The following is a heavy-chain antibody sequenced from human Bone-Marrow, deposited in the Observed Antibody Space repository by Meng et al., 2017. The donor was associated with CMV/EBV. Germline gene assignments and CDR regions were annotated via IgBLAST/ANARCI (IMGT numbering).Heavy chain of an antibody. CDR3: ARHMQQLVNWFDP. CDR2: IYYSGST. D-gene: IGHD6-13*01. CDR1: GGSSRSSSYC. V-gene: IGHV4-39*01. Sequence: VCGGSSRSSSYCGGWSRQPPGEGLEWIGSIYYSGSTYYNPSLKSRVTISVDTSKNQFSLKLSSVTAADTAVYYCARHMQQLVNWFDPWGQGTLVTVSS. J-gene: IGHJ5*02.